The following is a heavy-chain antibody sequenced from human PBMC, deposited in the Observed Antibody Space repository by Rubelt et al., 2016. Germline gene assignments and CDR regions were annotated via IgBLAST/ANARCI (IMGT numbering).Heavy chain of an antibody. Sequence: VQLVQSGAEVKKPGASVVVSCKASGYTFTTYGITWVRQAPGQGLEWMGWISAHNGNTNYAQKFQGRVTMTTDTSTRTAYMELRSLTSDDTAVYYCAKEASTSWCTGVPNWFDPWAREPWSPSPQ. CDR3: AKEASTSWCTGVPNWFDP. CDR2: ISAHNGNT. D-gene: IGHD6-13*01. J-gene: IGHJ5*02. CDR1: GYTFTTYG. V-gene: IGHV1-18*01.